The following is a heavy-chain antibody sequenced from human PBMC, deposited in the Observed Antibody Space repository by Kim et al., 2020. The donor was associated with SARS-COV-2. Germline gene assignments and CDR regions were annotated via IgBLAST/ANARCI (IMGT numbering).Heavy chain of an antibody. CDR2: ISAYNGNT. J-gene: IGHJ5*02. D-gene: IGHD3-10*01. V-gene: IGHV1-18*01. Sequence: ASVKVSCKASGYTFTSYGISWVRQAPGQGLEWMGWISAYNGNTNYAQKLQGRVTMTTDTSTSTAYMELRSLRSDDTAVYYCARVGTMVRGGGPVGDWFDPWGQGTLVTVSS. CDR3: ARVGTMVRGGGPVGDWFDP. CDR1: GYTFTSYG.